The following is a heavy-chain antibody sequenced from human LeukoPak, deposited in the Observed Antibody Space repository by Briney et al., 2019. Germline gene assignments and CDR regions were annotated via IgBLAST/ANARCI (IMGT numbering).Heavy chain of an antibody. Sequence: PSETLSLTCAVYGVSFSGYYWSWSRQPPGKGLEWIGEINHSGSTIYSPSLKSRVTISVGTSKNQFSLKLSSVTAADTAVYYCARRGLISSGYYPRAYFDYWGQGTLVSVSS. CDR1: GVSFSGYY. CDR2: INHSGST. V-gene: IGHV4-34*01. CDR3: ARRGLISSGYYPRAYFDY. D-gene: IGHD3-22*01. J-gene: IGHJ4*02.